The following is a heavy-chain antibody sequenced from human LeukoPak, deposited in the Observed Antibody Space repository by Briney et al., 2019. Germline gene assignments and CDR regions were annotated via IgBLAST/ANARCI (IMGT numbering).Heavy chain of an antibody. CDR1: GGTFSSYA. CDR2: IIPIFSTA. V-gene: IGHV1-69*05. D-gene: IGHD5-18*01. Sequence: GASVKVSCKASGGTFSSYAISWVRQAPGQGLEWMGGIIPIFSTANYAQKFQGRVTITTDESTSTAYMELSSLRSEDTAVYYCARGESVDTAMATPFDYWGQGTLVTVSS. CDR3: ARGESVDTAMATPFDY. J-gene: IGHJ4*02.